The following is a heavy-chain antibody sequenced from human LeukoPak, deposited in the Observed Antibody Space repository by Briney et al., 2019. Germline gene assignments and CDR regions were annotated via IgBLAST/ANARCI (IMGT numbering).Heavy chain of an antibody. J-gene: IGHJ6*02. V-gene: IGHV1-8*01. CDR2: MNPNSGNT. CDR1: GYTFTSYD. CDR3: ARGYSESYYYGMDV. Sequence: ASVKVSCKASGYTFTSYDINWVRQATGQGLEWMGWMNPNSGNTGYAQKFQGRVTMTRNTSISTAYMELSSLRSEDTAVYYCARGYSESYYYGMDVWGQGTTVTVSS. D-gene: IGHD4-11*01.